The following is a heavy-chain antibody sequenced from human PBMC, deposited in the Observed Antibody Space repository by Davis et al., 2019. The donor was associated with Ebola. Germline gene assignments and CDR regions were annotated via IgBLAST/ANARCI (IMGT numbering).Heavy chain of an antibody. D-gene: IGHD4-17*01. J-gene: IGHJ4*02. CDR1: GFTFSSYG. V-gene: IGHV3-30*03. Sequence: GESLKISCAASGFTFSSYGMHWVRQAPGKGLERVAVISYDGSNKYYADSVKGRFTISRDNSKNTLYLQMNSLRAEDTAVYYCARVSSHGDPDYWGQGTLVTVSS. CDR2: ISYDGSNK. CDR3: ARVSSHGDPDY.